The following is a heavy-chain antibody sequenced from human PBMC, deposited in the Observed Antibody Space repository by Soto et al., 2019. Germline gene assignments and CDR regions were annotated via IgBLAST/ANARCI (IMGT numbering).Heavy chain of an antibody. CDR3: ARAQDNDCSSTSCLSPYYYYGMDV. V-gene: IGHV3-53*01. D-gene: IGHD2-2*01. CDR1: GFTVSSNY. CDR2: IYSGGST. Sequence: LRVSCAASGFTVSSNYMSWVRQAPGKGLEWVSVIYSGGSTYYADSVKGRFTISRDNSKNTLYLQMNSLRAEDTAVYYCARAQDNDCSSTSCLSPYYYYGMDVWGQGTTVTVSS. J-gene: IGHJ6*02.